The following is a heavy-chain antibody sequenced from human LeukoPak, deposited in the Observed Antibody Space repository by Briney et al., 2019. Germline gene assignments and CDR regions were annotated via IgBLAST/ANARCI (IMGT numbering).Heavy chain of an antibody. CDR1: GGSFSGYY. Sequence: SETLSLTCAVYGGSFSGYYWSWIRQPPGKGLEWIGEINHSGSTNYNPSLKSRATISVDTSKNQFSLRLSSVTAADTAVYYCARRTTIPLYYFDSWGQGSLVTVSS. D-gene: IGHD1/OR15-1a*01. CDR2: INHSGST. CDR3: ARRTTIPLYYFDS. V-gene: IGHV4-34*01. J-gene: IGHJ4*02.